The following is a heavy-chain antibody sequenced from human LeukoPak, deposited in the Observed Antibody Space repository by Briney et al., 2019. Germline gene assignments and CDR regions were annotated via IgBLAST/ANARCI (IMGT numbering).Heavy chain of an antibody. CDR1: GYTFTGYY. V-gene: IGHV1-2*06. CDR2: INPNSGGT. J-gene: IGHJ5*02. CDR3: ARDMSSSSWYDH. D-gene: IGHD6-13*01. Sequence: GASVTVSCKASGYTFTGYYMHWVRQAPGQGLEWMGRINPNSGGTNYAQKFQGRVTMTRDTSISTAYMELSRLRADDTAVYYCARDMSSSSWYDHWGQGTLVTVSS.